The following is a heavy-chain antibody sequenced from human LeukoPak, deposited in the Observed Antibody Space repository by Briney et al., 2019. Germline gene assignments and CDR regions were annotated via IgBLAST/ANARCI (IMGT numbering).Heavy chain of an antibody. D-gene: IGHD1-26*01. CDR3: TSEDQGGFDY. J-gene: IGHJ4*02. Sequence: PGGSLRLSCVASGFTFSNAWMSWVRQAPIKGLEWVGRIKRKIDGETTDYAAPAKGRFTISREDSKNTLYLQMNSLKTEDTAVYYCTSEDQGGFDYWGRGTLVTVSS. CDR2: IKRKIDGETT. V-gene: IGHV3-15*01. CDR1: GFTFSNAW.